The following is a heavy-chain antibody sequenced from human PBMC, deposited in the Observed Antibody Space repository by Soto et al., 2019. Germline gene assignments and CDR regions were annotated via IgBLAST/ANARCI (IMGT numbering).Heavy chain of an antibody. D-gene: IGHD1-1*01. J-gene: IGHJ4*02. CDR2: ISGSGATST. Sequence: GGSLRLSCAASGFTFDSYAMSWVRQAPGKGLEWVSAISGSGATSTYYADSVKGRFTISRDNSKNTLYLQMNSLRAEDTAVYYCAKDSIGTTRGPFEYWGQGTLVTVSS. CDR1: GFTFDSYA. V-gene: IGHV3-23*01. CDR3: AKDSIGTTRGPFEY.